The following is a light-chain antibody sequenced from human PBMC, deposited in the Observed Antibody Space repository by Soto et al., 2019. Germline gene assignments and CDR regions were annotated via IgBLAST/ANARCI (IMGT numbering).Light chain of an antibody. CDR1: QSVTSSY. V-gene: IGKV3-20*01. J-gene: IGKJ1*01. CDR3: QQYGSSPPWT. Sequence: EIVLTQSPGTLSLSPGEGATLSCRASQSVTSSYLTWYQQRPGQAPRLLIYGASSRATGIPDRFSGGGAGTDFTLTISRLEPDDFAVYYCQQYGSSPPWTFGQGNKVDIK. CDR2: GAS.